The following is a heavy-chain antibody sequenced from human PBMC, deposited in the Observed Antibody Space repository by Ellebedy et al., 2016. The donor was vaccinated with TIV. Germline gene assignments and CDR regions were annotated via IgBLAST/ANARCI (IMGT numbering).Heavy chain of an antibody. CDR1: GYTFTTYG. V-gene: IGHV1-18*04. Sequence: ASVKASCXATGYTFTTYGITWVRQAPGQGLEWMGWINAYNGKTNYAQNLQGRVTMTTDTSTTTAYMELRSLRSDDTAVYYCARGGQNYFDYWGQGTLVTVSS. J-gene: IGHJ4*02. CDR2: INAYNGKT. CDR3: ARGGQNYFDY.